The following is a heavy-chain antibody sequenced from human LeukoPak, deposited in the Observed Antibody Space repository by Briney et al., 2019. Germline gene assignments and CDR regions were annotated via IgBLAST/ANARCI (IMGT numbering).Heavy chain of an antibody. D-gene: IGHD4-17*01. J-gene: IGHJ3*02. CDR2: IYYSGST. CDR3: ARQDYGDSGLAI. Sequence: PSQTLSLTCTVSGGSISSGGYYWSWIRQHPGKGLEWIGYIYYSGSTYYNPSLKSRVTISVDTSKNQFSLKLSSVTAADTAVYYCARQDYGDSGLAIWGQGTMVTVSS. CDR1: GGSISSGGYY. V-gene: IGHV4-31*03.